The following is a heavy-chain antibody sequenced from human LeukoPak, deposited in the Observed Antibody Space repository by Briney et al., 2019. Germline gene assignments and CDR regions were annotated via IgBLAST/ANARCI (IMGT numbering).Heavy chain of an antibody. Sequence: SETLSLTCTVSGGSISSYYWSWIRQPPGKGLEWIGYIYYSGSTNYNPSLKSRVTISVDTSKNQFSLKLSAVTAADTAVYYCARSTGTTYPFDYWGQGTLVTVSS. CDR2: IYYSGST. J-gene: IGHJ4*02. D-gene: IGHD1-7*01. CDR3: ARSTGTTYPFDY. V-gene: IGHV4-59*01. CDR1: GGSISSYY.